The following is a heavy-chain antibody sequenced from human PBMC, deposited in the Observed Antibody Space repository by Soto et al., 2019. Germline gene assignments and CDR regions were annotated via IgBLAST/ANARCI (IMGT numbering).Heavy chain of an antibody. V-gene: IGHV1-69*13. CDR1: GGTFSSYA. CDR3: ARPSRLLTGYEPFDY. D-gene: IGHD3-9*01. CDR2: IIPIFGTA. Sequence: SVKVSCKASGGTFSSYAISWVRQAPGQGLEWMGGIIPIFGTANYAQKFQGRVTITADESTSTAYMELSSLRSEDTAVYYCARPSRLLTGYEPFDYWGQGTLVTVSS. J-gene: IGHJ4*02.